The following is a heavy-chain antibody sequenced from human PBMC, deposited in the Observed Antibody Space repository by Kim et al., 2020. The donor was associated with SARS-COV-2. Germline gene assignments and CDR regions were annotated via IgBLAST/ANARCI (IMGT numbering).Heavy chain of an antibody. J-gene: IGHJ4*02. D-gene: IGHD3-22*01. CDR3: VREGGGVVVVTSGHYYDH. Sequence: SETLSLTCTVSGGSVSSGNYYWNWIRQPPGKGLEWIGYSSYNGRNNYNPSLKSRVNILLDPSKNQFALKLTSVTAADTAVYYCVREGGGVVVVTSGHYYDHWGQGTVVTVS. CDR1: GGSVSSGNYY. CDR2: SSYNGRN. V-gene: IGHV4-61*01.